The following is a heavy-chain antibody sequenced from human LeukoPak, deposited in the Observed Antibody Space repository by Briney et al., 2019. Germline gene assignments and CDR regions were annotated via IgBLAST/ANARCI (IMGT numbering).Heavy chain of an antibody. V-gene: IGHV3-21*01. J-gene: IGHJ6*02. CDR1: GFTFSSYS. Sequence: GGSLRLSCAASGFTFSSYSMNWVRQAPGKGLEWVSSISSSSSYIYYADSVKGRFTISRDNAKNSLYLQMNSLRAEDTAVYYCARDHCTSNSCYEDLYHGMDVWGQGTTVTVSS. CDR2: ISSSSSYI. D-gene: IGHD2-2*01. CDR3: ARDHCTSNSCYEDLYHGMDV.